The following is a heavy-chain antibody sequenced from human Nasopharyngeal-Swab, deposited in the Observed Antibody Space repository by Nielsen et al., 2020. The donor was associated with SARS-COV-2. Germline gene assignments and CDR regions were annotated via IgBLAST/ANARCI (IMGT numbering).Heavy chain of an antibody. CDR1: GFTFSNYG. V-gene: IGHV3-30*03. J-gene: IGHJ5*02. Sequence: GESLKISCEGSGFTFSNYGMHWVRQAPGKGLEWVAFISYDGSNQFYGGSVKGRFTISRDNSKNTLYLQMNSLRAEDTAVYYCARGANWFDPWGQGTLVTVSS. CDR2: ISYDGSNQ. CDR3: ARGANWFDP.